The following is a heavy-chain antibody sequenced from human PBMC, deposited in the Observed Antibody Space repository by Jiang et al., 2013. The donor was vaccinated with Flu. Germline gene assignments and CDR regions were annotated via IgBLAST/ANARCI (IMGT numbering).Heavy chain of an antibody. Sequence: GSGLVKPSETLALTCTVYGDSFSGYYWTWIRQPPGKGLEWIGEIGHSGYTNYHPSLKSRVTMSVDTSKKEFSXKLTSVTAADTAVYFCARVAVEGTVYYFEDWGQGXLVTVSS. CDR1: GDSFSGYY. V-gene: IGHV4-34*01. CDR3: ARVAVEGTVYYFED. CDR2: IGHSGYT. J-gene: IGHJ4*01. D-gene: IGHD6-19*01.